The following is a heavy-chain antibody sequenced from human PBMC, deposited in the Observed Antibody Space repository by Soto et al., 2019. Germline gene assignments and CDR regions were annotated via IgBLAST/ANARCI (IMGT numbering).Heavy chain of an antibody. CDR2: ISGSGGST. D-gene: IGHD3-3*01. CDR3: AKDKGGDFWSGYFFTLALDY. V-gene: IGHV3-23*01. J-gene: IGHJ4*02. Sequence: GGSLRLSCAASGFTFSSYAMSWVRQAPGKGLEWVSAISGSGGSTYYADSVKGRFTISRDNSKNTLYLQMNSLRAEDTAVYYCAKDKGGDFWSGYFFTLALDYWGQGTLVTVSS. CDR1: GFTFSSYA.